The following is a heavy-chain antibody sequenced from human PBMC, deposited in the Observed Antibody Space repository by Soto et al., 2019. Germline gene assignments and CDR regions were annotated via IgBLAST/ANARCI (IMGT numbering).Heavy chain of an antibody. J-gene: IGHJ4*02. D-gene: IGHD2-8*01. V-gene: IGHV1-3*01. Sequence: VQLVQSGTEVKEPGASVMVSCKASGYTFTAHSLHWARQAPGQGLEWMGWIIVSHDRPRYAPQFQGRLTFETDRIGTTAYMHLTRLAPEDTAVYFFAREPEDGVPGDYWGQGTPVVVSS. CDR3: AREPEDGVPGDY. CDR2: IIVSHDRP. CDR1: GYTFTAHS.